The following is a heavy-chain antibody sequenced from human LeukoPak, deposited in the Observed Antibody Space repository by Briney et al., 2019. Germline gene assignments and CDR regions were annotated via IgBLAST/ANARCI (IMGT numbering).Heavy chain of an antibody. D-gene: IGHD4-11*01. J-gene: IGHJ3*02. Sequence: ASETLSLTCAVSGGSISSSNWWSWVRQPPGKGLEWIGEIYHSGSTNYNPSLKSRVTISVDKSENQFSLKLSSVTAADTAVYYCARDLNIDYRSEAFDASDIWGQGTMVTVSS. CDR2: IYHSGST. CDR3: ARDLNIDYRSEAFDASDI. CDR1: GGSISSSNW. V-gene: IGHV4-4*02.